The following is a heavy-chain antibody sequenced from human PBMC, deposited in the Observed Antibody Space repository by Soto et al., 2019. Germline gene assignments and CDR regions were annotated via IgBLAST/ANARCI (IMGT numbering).Heavy chain of an antibody. J-gene: IGHJ4*02. D-gene: IGHD3-10*01. Sequence: PGESLKISCKGSGYSFTSYWISGVRQMPGKGLEWMGRIDPSDSYTNYSPSFQGHVTISADKSISTAYLQWSSLKASDTAMYYCARSDMVRGVITSPLDYWGQGTLVTVSS. V-gene: IGHV5-10-1*01. CDR3: ARSDMVRGVITSPLDY. CDR1: GYSFTSYW. CDR2: IDPSDSYT.